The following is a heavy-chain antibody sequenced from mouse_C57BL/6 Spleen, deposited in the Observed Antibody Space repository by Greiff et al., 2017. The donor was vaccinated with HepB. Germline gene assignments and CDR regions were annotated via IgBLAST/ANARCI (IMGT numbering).Heavy chain of an antibody. CDR2: INPSTGGT. D-gene: IGHD2-5*01. CDR1: GYSFTGYY. V-gene: IGHV1-42*01. CDR3: ARKGDDDSNHYAMEY. J-gene: IGHJ4*01. Sequence: VQLQQSGPELVKPGASVKISCKASGYSFTGYYMNWVKQSPEKSLEWIGEINPSTGGTTYNQKFKAKATLTVDKSSSTAYMQLKSLTSEDSAVYYCARKGDDDSNHYAMEYRGQGTSVT.